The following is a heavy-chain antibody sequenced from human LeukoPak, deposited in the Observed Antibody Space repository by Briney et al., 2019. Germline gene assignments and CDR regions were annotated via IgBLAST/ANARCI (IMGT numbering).Heavy chain of an antibody. CDR2: ISGSGGST. Sequence: PGGSLRLSCAASGFTFSSYAMSWVRQAPGKGLEWVSAISGSGGSTYYADSVKGRFTTSRDNSKNTLYLQMNSLRAEDTAVYYCAKGSTSDYAPYYYYYMDVWGKGTTVTVSS. J-gene: IGHJ6*03. D-gene: IGHD4-17*01. CDR1: GFTFSSYA. CDR3: AKGSTSDYAPYYYYYMDV. V-gene: IGHV3-23*01.